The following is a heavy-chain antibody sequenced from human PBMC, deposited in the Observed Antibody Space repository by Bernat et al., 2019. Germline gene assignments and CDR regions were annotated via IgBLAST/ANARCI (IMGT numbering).Heavy chain of an antibody. CDR2: IYYSGST. V-gene: IGHV4-39*01. J-gene: IGHJ4*02. CDR1: GGSISSSSYY. CDR3: ARTYYYGSGSLHPYYFDY. D-gene: IGHD3-10*01. Sequence: QLQLQESGPGLVKPSETLSLTCTVSGGSISSSSYYWGWIRQPPGKGLEWIGSIYYSGSTYYNPSLKSRVTISVDTSKNQFSLKLSSVTAADTAVYYCARTYYYGSGSLHPYYFDYWGQGTLVTVSS.